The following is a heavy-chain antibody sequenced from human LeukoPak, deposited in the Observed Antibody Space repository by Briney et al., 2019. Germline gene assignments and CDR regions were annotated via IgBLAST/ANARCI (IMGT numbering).Heavy chain of an antibody. Sequence: TPSETLSLTCTVSGDSISSYYWSWIRQPPGKGLEWIGYIYYSGSTNYNPSLKSRVTISVDTSKNQFSLKLSSVTAADTAVYYCARDISGWAFFDYWGQGTLVTVSS. J-gene: IGHJ4*02. CDR1: GDSISSYY. V-gene: IGHV4-59*01. CDR2: IYYSGST. D-gene: IGHD6-19*01. CDR3: ARDISGWAFFDY.